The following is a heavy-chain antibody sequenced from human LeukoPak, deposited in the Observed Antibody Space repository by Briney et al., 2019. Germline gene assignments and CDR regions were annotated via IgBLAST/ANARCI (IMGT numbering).Heavy chain of an antibody. J-gene: IGHJ4*02. CDR1: GFTFSSFG. V-gene: IGHV3-64D*06. D-gene: IGHD6-19*01. CDR3: VNQISGWVY. CDR2: ITSNGGST. Sequence: PGGSLRLSCSASGFTFSSFGMHWVRQAPGKGLEYVSRITSNGGSTYYADSVKGRFTISRDNSKNTLYLQMSSLRDEDTAVYYCVNQISGWVYWGQGTMVTVSS.